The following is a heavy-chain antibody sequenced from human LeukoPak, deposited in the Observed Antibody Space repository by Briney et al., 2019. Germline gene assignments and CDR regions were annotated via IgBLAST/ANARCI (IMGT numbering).Heavy chain of an antibody. CDR3: AKEFGYCSGSSCYRYYYYPMDV. Sequence: GGSLRLSCAASGFSFDDYAMHWVRQLPGKGLEWVSVISGDGGDTDYVDSVKGRFTISRDNSKDSLYLQTNSLRTEDTALYYCAKEFGYCSGSSCYRYYYYPMDVWGQGTTVTVSS. CDR2: ISGDGGDT. D-gene: IGHD2-15*01. CDR1: GFSFDDYA. J-gene: IGHJ6*02. V-gene: IGHV3-43*02.